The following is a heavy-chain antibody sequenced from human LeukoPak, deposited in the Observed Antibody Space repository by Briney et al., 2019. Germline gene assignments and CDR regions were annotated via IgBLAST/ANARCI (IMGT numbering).Heavy chain of an antibody. CDR2: ISSSSSTI. Sequence: GGSLRLSCAASGFTFGSYSMNWVRQAPGKGLEWVSYISSSSSTIYYADSVKGRFTISRDNAKNSLYLQMNSLRDEDTAVYYCARETHYSGYAEPDYWGQGTLVTVSS. J-gene: IGHJ4*02. V-gene: IGHV3-48*02. D-gene: IGHD5-12*01. CDR3: ARETHYSGYAEPDY. CDR1: GFTFGSYS.